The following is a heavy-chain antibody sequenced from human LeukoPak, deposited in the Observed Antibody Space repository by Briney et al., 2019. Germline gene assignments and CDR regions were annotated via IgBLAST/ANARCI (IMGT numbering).Heavy chain of an antibody. V-gene: IGHV1-18*01. Sequence: ASVKVSCKASGYTFTSYGISWVRQAPGQGLEWMGWISAYNGNTNYAQKLQGRVTMTTDTSTSTAYMELSSLRSEDTAVYYCARVRGYSGYDSAWFDPWGQGTLVTVSS. CDR3: ARVRGYSGYDSAWFDP. D-gene: IGHD5-12*01. CDR2: ISAYNGNT. J-gene: IGHJ5*02. CDR1: GYTFTSYG.